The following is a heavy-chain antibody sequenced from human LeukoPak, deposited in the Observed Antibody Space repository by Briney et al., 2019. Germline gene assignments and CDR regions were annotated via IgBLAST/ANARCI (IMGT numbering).Heavy chain of an antibody. CDR3: ARAVFGRFDY. Sequence: SETLSLTCTVSGGSISSGGYYWSWIRQPPGKGLEWTGYIYYSGSTNYNPSLNSRVTISVDTSKNQFSLRLSSVTAADTAIYYCARAVFGRFDYWGQGTLVTVSS. D-gene: IGHD3-16*01. V-gene: IGHV4-61*08. J-gene: IGHJ4*02. CDR2: IYYSGST. CDR1: GGSISSGGYY.